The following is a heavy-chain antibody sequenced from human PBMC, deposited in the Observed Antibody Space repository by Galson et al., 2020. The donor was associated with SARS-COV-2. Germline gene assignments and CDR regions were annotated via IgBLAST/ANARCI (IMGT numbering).Heavy chain of an antibody. Sequence: GGSLRLSCAASGFTFSSYGMHWVRQAPGKGLEWVAVISYDGSNKYYADSVKGRFTISRDNSKNTLYLQMNSLRAEDTAVYYCAKDSRYYECWSGYIIERDYYYYYYMDVWGKGTMVTVSS. D-gene: IGHD3-3*01. V-gene: IGHV3-30*18. J-gene: IGHJ6*03. CDR3: AKDSRYYECWSGYIIERDYYYYYYMDV. CDR1: GFTFSSYG. CDR2: ISYDGSNK.